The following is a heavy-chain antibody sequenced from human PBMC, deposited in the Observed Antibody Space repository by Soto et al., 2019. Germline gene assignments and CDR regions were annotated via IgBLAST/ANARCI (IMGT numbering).Heavy chain of an antibody. CDR1: GFTFSSYA. V-gene: IGHV3-64*02. D-gene: IGHD3-3*01. CDR3: ARTYDDFWSGYPQGYFDC. Sequence: PGGSLRLSCAASGFTFSSYAMSWVRQAPGKRLEYVSAISSNGGSTFYADSVKGRFTISRDNSKNTLYLQMGSLSAEDMAVYYCARTYDDFWSGYPQGYFDCWGLGTLVTVSS. CDR2: ISSNGGST. J-gene: IGHJ4*02.